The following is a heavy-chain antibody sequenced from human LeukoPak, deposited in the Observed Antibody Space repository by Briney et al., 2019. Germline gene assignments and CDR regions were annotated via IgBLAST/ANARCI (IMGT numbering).Heavy chain of an antibody. D-gene: IGHD3-22*01. CDR1: GDSVSSNSAA. CDR2: TYYRSKWYN. CDR3: ARAPLIHYYDSSGYYYRNDAFDI. V-gene: IGHV6-1*01. J-gene: IGHJ3*02. Sequence: SQTLSLTCAISGDSVSSNSAAWNWIRQSPSRGLEWLGRTYYRSKWYNDYAVSVKSRITINPDTSKNQFSLQLNSVTPEDTAVYYCARAPLIHYYDSSGYYYRNDAFDIWGQGTMVTVSS.